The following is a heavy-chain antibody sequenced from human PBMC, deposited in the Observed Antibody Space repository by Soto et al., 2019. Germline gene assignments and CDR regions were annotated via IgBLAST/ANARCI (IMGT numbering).Heavy chain of an antibody. CDR2: ISWNSGSI. J-gene: IGHJ4*02. CDR3: AKGGQLLTEGGGY. CDR1: GFTFDDYA. Sequence: EVQLVESGGGLVQPGRSLRLSCAASGFTFDDYAMHWVRQAPGKGLEWVSGISWNSGSIGYADSVKGRFTSSRDNAKNSLDLQMNSRRAEDTALYYCAKGGQLLTEGGGYWGQGTLVTVSS. V-gene: IGHV3-9*01. D-gene: IGHD2-2*01.